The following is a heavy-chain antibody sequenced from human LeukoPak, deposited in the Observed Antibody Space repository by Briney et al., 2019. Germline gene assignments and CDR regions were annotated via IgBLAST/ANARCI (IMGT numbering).Heavy chain of an antibody. CDR1: GGSISSYY. D-gene: IGHD1-26*01. J-gene: IGHJ4*02. V-gene: IGHV4-59*12. CDR3: ARNMGAGGAYYFAY. Sequence: SETLSLTCTVSGGSISSYYWSWIRQPPGKGLEWIGEINHSGSTNYNPSLKSRVTISVDKSKNQFSLKLSSVTAADTAVYYCARNMGAGGAYYFAYWVQGTLVTVSS. CDR2: INHSGST.